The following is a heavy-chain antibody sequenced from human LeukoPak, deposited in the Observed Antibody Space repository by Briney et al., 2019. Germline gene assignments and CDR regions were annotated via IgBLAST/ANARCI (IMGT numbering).Heavy chain of an antibody. J-gene: IGHJ4*02. CDR3: AKGAWDAGIYYLDH. V-gene: IGHV3-23*01. D-gene: IGHD2/OR15-2a*01. Sequence: GGSLRLSCAASGFTFGSYAMYWVRQAPGKGLEWVSGISGSGGSTLYADSVKGRFTISRDNSENTVYLQMNSLRADDTAVYYCAKGAWDAGIYYLDHWGQGTHVIVSS. CDR2: ISGSGGST. CDR1: GFTFGSYA.